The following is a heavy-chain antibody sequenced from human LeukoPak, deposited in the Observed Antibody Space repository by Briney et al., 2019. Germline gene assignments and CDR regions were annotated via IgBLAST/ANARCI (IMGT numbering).Heavy chain of an antibody. CDR1: GGSISSSSYY. V-gene: IGHV4-39*07. CDR2: IYYSGST. CDR3: ARDPEGHYFDY. J-gene: IGHJ4*02. Sequence: PSETLSLTCTVSGGSISSSSYYWGWFRQPPGKGLEWIGSIYYSGSTYYNPSLKSRVTISVDTSKNQFSLKLSSVTAADTAVYYCARDPEGHYFDYWGQGTLVTVSS.